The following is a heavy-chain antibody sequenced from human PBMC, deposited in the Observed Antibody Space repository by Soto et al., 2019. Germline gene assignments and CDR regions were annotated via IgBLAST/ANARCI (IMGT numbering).Heavy chain of an antibody. CDR2: IYYSGST. CDR1: GGSISSGDYY. CDR3: ARGIENTAMVISY. Sequence: LSLTCTVSGGSISSGDYYWSWIRQPPGKGLEWIGYIYYSGSTYYNPSLKSRVTISVDTSKNQFSLKLSSVTAADTAVYYCARGIENTAMVISYWGQGTLVTVSS. V-gene: IGHV4-30-4*01. D-gene: IGHD5-18*01. J-gene: IGHJ4*02.